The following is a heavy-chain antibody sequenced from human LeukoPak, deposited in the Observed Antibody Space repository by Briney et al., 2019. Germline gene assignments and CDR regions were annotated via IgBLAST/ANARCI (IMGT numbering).Heavy chain of an antibody. D-gene: IGHD3-16*01. CDR1: GFTFSRYW. J-gene: IGHJ4*02. CDR3: ARDRGGSIDY. CDR2: INSDGSST. V-gene: IGHV3-74*01. Sequence: GGSLRLSCAASGFTFSRYWMHWVRHASGKGLAWVSRINSDGSSTSYADSVKGRFTISRDNAKNTLYLQMNSLRAEDTAVYYCARDRGGSIDYWGQGTLVTVSS.